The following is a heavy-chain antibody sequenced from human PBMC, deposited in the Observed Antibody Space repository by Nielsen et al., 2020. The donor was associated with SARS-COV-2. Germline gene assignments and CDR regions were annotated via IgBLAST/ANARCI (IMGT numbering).Heavy chain of an antibody. V-gene: IGHV5-51*01. CDR1: GYSFTSYW. J-gene: IGHJ4*02. CDR3: ARRGATIAHNFDY. CDR2: IYPGDSDT. Sequence: GEPLKISCKGSGYSFTSYWIGWVRQMPGKGLEWMGIIYPGDSDTRYSPSFQGQVTISADKSISTAYLQWSSLKASDTAMYYCARRGATIAHNFDYWGQGTLVTVSS. D-gene: IGHD5-24*01.